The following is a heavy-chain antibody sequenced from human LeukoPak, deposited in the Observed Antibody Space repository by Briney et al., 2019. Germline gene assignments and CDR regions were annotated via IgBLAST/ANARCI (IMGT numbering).Heavy chain of an antibody. D-gene: IGHD3-9*01. CDR2: ISSSGSTI. J-gene: IGHJ4*02. CDR1: GFTFGSYA. V-gene: IGHV3-48*04. CDR3: ARALRYFEDY. Sequence: GGSLRLSCAASGFTFGSYAMSWVRQAPGKGLEWVSYISSSGSTIYYADSVKGRFTISRDNAKNSLYLQMNSLRAEDTAVYYCARALRYFEDYWGQGTLVTVSS.